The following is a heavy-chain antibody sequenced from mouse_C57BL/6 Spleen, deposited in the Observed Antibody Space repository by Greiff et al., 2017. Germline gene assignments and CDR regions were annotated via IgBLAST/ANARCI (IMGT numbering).Heavy chain of an antibody. CDR3: ARRETAQASAWFAY. V-gene: IGHV1-61*01. CDR1: GYTFTSYW. J-gene: IGHJ3*01. D-gene: IGHD3-2*02. CDR2: IYPSDSET. Sequence: QVHVKQPGAELVRPGSSVKLSCKASGYTFTSYWMDWVKQRPGQGLEWIGNIYPSDSETHYNHKFKDKATLTVDKSSSTAYMQLSSLTSEDSAVYYCARRETAQASAWFAYWGQGTLVTVAA.